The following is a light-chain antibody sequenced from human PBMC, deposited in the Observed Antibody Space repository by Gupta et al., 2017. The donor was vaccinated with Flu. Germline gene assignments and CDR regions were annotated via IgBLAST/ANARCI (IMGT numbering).Light chain of an antibody. Sequence: RAARITCTGDALTKQYAYWYQHKAGQAPVLMIYKDSGRPSVIPERFSGSNSGTTVTLTISGVQAEDEADYYCQSADSSSTSWVFGGGTKLTVL. CDR3: QSADSSSTSWV. V-gene: IGLV3-25*03. J-gene: IGLJ3*02. CDR2: KDS. CDR1: ALTKQY.